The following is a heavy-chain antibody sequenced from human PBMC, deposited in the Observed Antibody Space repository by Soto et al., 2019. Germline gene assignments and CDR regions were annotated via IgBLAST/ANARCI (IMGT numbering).Heavy chain of an antibody. CDR1: GCSISSSSYY. V-gene: IGHV4-39*01. D-gene: IGHD2-15*01. Sequence: SETLSLTCTVSGCSISSSSYYWGWIRQPPGKGLKWIGSIYYSGSTYYNPSLKSRVTISVDTSKNQFSLKLSSVTAADTAVCYCARLKRGWWDDYGMDVWGQGTTVTVSS. CDR3: ARLKRGWWDDYGMDV. J-gene: IGHJ6*02. CDR2: IYYSGST.